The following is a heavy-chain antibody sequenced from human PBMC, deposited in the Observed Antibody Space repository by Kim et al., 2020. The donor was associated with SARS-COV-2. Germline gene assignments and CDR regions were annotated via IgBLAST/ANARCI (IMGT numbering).Heavy chain of an antibody. CDR2: IYYSGST. J-gene: IGHJ5*02. D-gene: IGHD6-19*01. Sequence: SETLSLTCTVSGGSISSYYWSWIRQPPGKGLEWIGYIYYSGSTNYNSSLKSRVTISVDTSKNQFSLKLSSVTAADTAVYYCARDRAVAGLGFDPWGQGTLVTVSS. CDR1: GGSISSYY. V-gene: IGHV4-59*01. CDR3: ARDRAVAGLGFDP.